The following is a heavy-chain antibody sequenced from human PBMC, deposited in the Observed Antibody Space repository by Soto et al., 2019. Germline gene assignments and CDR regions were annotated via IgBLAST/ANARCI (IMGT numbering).Heavy chain of an antibody. V-gene: IGHV3-13*01. Sequence: SLRLSCAASGFTLSTYDMHWVRQATGKGLEWVAGLSYACDTYYPGSVKGRFTVSRESAKNSLYLQMNSLRAGDTAVYYCARGIYDFWSGPKEYYMDVWGKGTTVTVSS. J-gene: IGHJ6*03. D-gene: IGHD3-3*01. CDR1: GFTLSTYD. CDR3: ARGIYDFWSGPKEYYMDV. CDR2: LSYACDT.